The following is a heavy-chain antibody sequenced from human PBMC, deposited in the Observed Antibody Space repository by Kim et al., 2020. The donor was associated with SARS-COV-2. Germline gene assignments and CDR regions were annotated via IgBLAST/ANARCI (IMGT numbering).Heavy chain of an antibody. Sequence: SETLSLTCTVSGGSISSGGYYWSWIRQHPGKGLEWIGYIYYSGSTYYNPSLKSRVTISVDTSKNQFSLKLSSVTAADTAVYYCARVISFGYFDWLEEEFNWFDPWGQGTLVTVSS. D-gene: IGHD3-9*01. CDR3: ARVISFGYFDWLEEEFNWFDP. CDR1: GGSISSGGYY. J-gene: IGHJ5*02. V-gene: IGHV4-31*03. CDR2: IYYSGST.